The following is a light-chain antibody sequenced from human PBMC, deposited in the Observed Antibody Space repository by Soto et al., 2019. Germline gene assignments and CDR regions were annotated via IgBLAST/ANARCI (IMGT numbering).Light chain of an antibody. J-gene: IGKJ4*01. CDR3: QQYDNLPALT. CDR2: DAS. Sequence: IQMTQSPSSLSASVGDRVTITCRASQDISNYLNWYQQKPGKAPKLLICDASNLETGVPSRFSGSGSGTDFTFTISSLQPEDIATYYCQQYDNLPALTFGGGTKVDIK. V-gene: IGKV1-33*01. CDR1: QDISNY.